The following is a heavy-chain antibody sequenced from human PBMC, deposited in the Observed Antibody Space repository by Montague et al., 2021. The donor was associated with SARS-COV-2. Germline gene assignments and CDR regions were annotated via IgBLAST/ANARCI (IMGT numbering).Heavy chain of an antibody. CDR2: IFYTGNK. J-gene: IGHJ4*02. D-gene: IGHD2-15*01. Sequence: SETLSLTCSVSGGSTGNYYWTWIRQSPGKGLQWIGYIFYTGNKKFNSSLKTRVSMSLVASKNHFSLRLSAVTAADTARYYCARAQNICFIANCVNYFDLWGLGALVTVSS. CDR3: ARAQNICFIANCVNYFDL. V-gene: IGHV4-59*01. CDR1: GGSTGNYY.